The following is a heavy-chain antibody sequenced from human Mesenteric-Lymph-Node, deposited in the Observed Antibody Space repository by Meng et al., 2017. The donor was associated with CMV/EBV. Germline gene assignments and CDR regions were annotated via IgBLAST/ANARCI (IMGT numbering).Heavy chain of an antibody. CDR1: ISSGGYY. CDR3: ARGVITMVRGVRTRWFDP. J-gene: IGHJ5*02. CDR2: IYYSGST. D-gene: IGHD3-10*01. Sequence: ISSGGYYWSWIRQHPGKGLEWIGYIYYSGSTYYNPSLKSRVTISVDTSKNQFSLKLSSVTAADTAVYYCARGVITMVRGVRTRWFDPWGQGTLVTVSS. V-gene: IGHV4-31*02.